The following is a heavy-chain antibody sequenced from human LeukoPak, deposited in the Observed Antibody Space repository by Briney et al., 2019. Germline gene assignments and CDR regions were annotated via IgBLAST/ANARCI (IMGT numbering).Heavy chain of an antibody. Sequence: SETLSLTCAVSGGSISSGGYSWSWIRQPPGKGLEWIGYINHSGSTNYNPSLKSRVTISVDTSKNQFSLKLSSVTAADTAVYYCARGRTVWGQGTLVTVSS. J-gene: IGHJ4*02. D-gene: IGHD4-11*01. CDR2: INHSGST. CDR1: GGSISSGGYS. V-gene: IGHV4-30-2*01. CDR3: ARGRTV.